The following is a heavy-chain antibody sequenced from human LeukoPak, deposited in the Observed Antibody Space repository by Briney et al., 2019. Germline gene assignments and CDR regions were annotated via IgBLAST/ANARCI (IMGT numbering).Heavy chain of an antibody. V-gene: IGHV4-4*07. Sequence: PSETLSLTCTVSGGSISSYYWSWLRQPAGKGLEWIGRIYTSGSTNYNPSLKSRVTISVDKSKNQFSLKLSSVTAADTAVYYCARERKIVGATEGYWGQGTLVTVSS. CDR1: GGSISSYY. CDR2: IYTSGST. J-gene: IGHJ4*02. D-gene: IGHD1-26*01. CDR3: ARERKIVGATEGY.